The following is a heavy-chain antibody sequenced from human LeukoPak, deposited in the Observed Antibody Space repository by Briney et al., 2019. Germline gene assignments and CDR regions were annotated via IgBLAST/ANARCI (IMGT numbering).Heavy chain of an antibody. V-gene: IGHV1-18*01. CDR2: ISAYNANT. CDR3: ARDHYDVLTGYAYNAFDV. J-gene: IGHJ3*01. D-gene: IGHD3-9*01. CDR1: GYTFTNYG. Sequence: ASVKVSCKASGYTFTNYGVSWVRQAPGQGLEWMGWISAYNANTNYAQKLQGRVTMTTDTSTSTAYMELRRLRSDDTAVYYGARDHYDVLTGYAYNAFDVWGQGTMVAVSS.